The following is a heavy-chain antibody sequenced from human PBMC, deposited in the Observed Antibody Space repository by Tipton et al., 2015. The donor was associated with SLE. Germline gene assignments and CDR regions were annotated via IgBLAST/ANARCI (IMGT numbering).Heavy chain of an antibody. J-gene: IGHJ3*01. V-gene: IGHV5-51*03. CDR2: IYPGDSDT. CDR3: ATTDGLQGFVDGFDV. Sequence: QLVQSGAEVKKPGESLKISCKGSGYSFTSYWIGWVRQMPGKGLEWMGIIYPGDSDTRYSPSFQGQVTFSADKSISTAYLQWSGLKASDTAMYYCATTDGLQGFVDGFDVWGQGTIVTVSS. CDR1: GYSFTSYW. D-gene: IGHD4-11*01.